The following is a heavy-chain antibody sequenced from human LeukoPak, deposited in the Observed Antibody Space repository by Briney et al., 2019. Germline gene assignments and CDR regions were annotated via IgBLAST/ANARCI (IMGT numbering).Heavy chain of an antibody. J-gene: IGHJ6*03. CDR2: IYYSGNT. V-gene: IGHV4-39*01. CDR1: GGSISSSSYY. D-gene: IGHD6-6*01. CDR3: ARPGAARGYYYMDV. Sequence: PSETLSLTCTVPGGSISSSSYYWGWIRQPPGKGLEWIGSIYYSGNTYYNPSLKSRVTVSVDTSQNQFSLKLSSVTAADTAVYYCARPGAARGYYYMDVWGKGTTVTVSS.